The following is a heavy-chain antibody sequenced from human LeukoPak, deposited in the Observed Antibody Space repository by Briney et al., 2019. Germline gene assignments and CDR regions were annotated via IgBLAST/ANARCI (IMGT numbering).Heavy chain of an antibody. CDR3: AKDREDFGGHFDY. V-gene: IGHV1-46*01. CDR1: GYTFTSYY. J-gene: IGHJ4*02. Sequence: ASVKVSCKASGYTFTSYYMHWVRQAPGQGLEWMGIINPSGGSTSYAQKFQGGVTMTRDTSTSTVYMELSSLRSEDTAVYYCAKDREDFGGHFDYWGQGTLVTVSS. D-gene: IGHD3-10*01. CDR2: INPSGGST.